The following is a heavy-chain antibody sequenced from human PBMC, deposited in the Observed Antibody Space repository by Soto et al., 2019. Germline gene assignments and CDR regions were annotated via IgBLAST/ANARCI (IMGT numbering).Heavy chain of an antibody. Sequence: SETLSLTCTVSGGSISSGGYYWSWIRQHPGKGLEWIGYIYYSGSTYYNPSLKSRVTISVDTSKNQFSLKLSSVTAADTAVYYCARDPLPGYCSGGSCYSVRWGQGTLVTVSS. CDR2: IYYSGST. V-gene: IGHV4-31*03. CDR3: ARDPLPGYCSGGSCYSVR. CDR1: GGSISSGGYY. D-gene: IGHD2-15*01. J-gene: IGHJ4*02.